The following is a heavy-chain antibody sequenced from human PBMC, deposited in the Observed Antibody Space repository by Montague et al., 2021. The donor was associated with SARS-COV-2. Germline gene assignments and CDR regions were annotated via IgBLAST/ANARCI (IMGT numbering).Heavy chain of an antibody. V-gene: IGHV1-24*01. D-gene: IGHD7-27*01. CDR2: VDPEDGKT. Sequence: SVKVSFKVSGYSLTELPMHWVRQAPGKGPEWMGGVDPEDGKTIYAQNFQGRLTIAEDTSADTAYMELSSLRSDDTAVYYCATSADWGSTGRFDFWGQGTLVTVSS. CDR3: ATSADWGSTGRFDF. CDR1: GYSLTELP. J-gene: IGHJ4*02.